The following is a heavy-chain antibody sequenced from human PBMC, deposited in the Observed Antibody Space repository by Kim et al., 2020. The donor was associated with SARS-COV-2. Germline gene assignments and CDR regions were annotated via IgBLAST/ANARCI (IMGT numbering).Heavy chain of an antibody. CDR1: GGSFSGYY. D-gene: IGHD6-13*01. CDR3: ARGISTSSIAAAAPWGGDFDY. J-gene: IGHJ4*02. CDR2: INHSGST. V-gene: IGHV4-34*01. Sequence: SETLSLTCAVYGGSFSGYYWSWIRQPPGKGLEWIGEINHSGSTNYNPSLKSRVTISVYTSKNQFSLKLSSVTAADTAVYYCARGISTSSIAAAAPWGGDFDYWGQGTLVTVSS.